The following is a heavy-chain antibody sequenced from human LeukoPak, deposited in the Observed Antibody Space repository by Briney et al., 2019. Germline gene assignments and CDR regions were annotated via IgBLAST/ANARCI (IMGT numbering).Heavy chain of an antibody. D-gene: IGHD4-17*01. Sequence: GASVKVSCKAFQYMFTGYYMHWLRQAPGQGLEWMGWINCYSGDTNYAQKFQGRVTMTRDTSISTAYMELSRLRSDDTAVYYCARRTVTRALSWFLSDYNWFDPWGQGTLVTVSS. CDR1: QYMFTGYY. V-gene: IGHV1-2*02. J-gene: IGHJ5*02. CDR3: ARRTVTRALSWFLSDYNWFDP. CDR2: INCYSGDT.